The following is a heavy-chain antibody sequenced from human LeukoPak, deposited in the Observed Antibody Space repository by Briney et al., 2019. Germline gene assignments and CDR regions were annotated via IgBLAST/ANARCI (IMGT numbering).Heavy chain of an antibody. CDR2: IYYSGST. CDR3: ARDPHYYDSSGYYSYYYYGMDV. V-gene: IGHV4-59*12. Sequence: SETLSLTCTVSGGSISSYYWSWIRQPPGKGLEWIGYIYYSGSTNYNPSLKSRVTISVDTSKNQFSLKLSSVTAADTAVYYCARDPHYYDSSGYYSYYYYGMDVWGQGTTVTVSS. CDR1: GGSISSYY. D-gene: IGHD3-22*01. J-gene: IGHJ6*02.